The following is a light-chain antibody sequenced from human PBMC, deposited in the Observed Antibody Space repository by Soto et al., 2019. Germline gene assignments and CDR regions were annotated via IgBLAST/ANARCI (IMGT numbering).Light chain of an antibody. CDR2: GAS. CDR1: QNVASN. Sequence: EIVMTPSAAPRSVSPGERATLPCRASQNVASNLAWYQQTPGQAPRLLIYGASTRATGIPARFSGSGSGTEFILTISSLQSEDFATYYCQQLNSYPITFAQGTRLENK. V-gene: IGKV3-15*01. CDR3: QQLNSYPIT. J-gene: IGKJ5*01.